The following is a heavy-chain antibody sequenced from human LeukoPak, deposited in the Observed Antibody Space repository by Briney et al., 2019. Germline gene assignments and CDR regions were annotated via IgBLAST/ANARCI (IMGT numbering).Heavy chain of an antibody. CDR2: ISYDGSNK. D-gene: IGHD3-3*01. Sequence: PGGSLRLSCAASGFTFSSYAMHWVRQAPGKGLEWVAVISYDGSNKYYADSVKGRFTISRDNSKNTLYLQMNSLRAEDTAVYYCAKDGIGYDFWSGYYRRYFDYWGQGTLVTVSS. V-gene: IGHV3-30-3*01. J-gene: IGHJ4*02. CDR1: GFTFSSYA. CDR3: AKDGIGYDFWSGYYRRYFDY.